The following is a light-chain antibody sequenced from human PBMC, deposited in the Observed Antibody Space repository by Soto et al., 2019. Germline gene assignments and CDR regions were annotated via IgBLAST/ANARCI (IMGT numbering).Light chain of an antibody. CDR1: QGISSW. CDR2: AAS. J-gene: IGKJ5*01. Sequence: DIQMTQSPSSVSASVGDRVTITCRASQGISSWLGWYQQKPGKAPKLLIYAASSLQSGVPSRFSGSGSGTDFTLTISSLQPEDFATYYWQQANNFRPNFGQGTRLEIK. V-gene: IGKV1D-12*01. CDR3: QQANNFRPN.